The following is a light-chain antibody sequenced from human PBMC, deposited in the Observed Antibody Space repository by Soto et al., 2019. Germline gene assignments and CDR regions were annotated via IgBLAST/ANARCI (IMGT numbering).Light chain of an antibody. J-gene: IGKJ1*01. CDR3: QQYSNWPPWT. CDR2: GAS. Sequence: EIVMTQSPATLSVSPGERATLSCRASQSVSSNFARYQQKPGQAPSLLIYGASTRATGVPARFSGSGSGTEFTLTISSLQSEDFAVYYCQQYSNWPPWTFGQGTKVEIK. V-gene: IGKV3-15*01. CDR1: QSVSSN.